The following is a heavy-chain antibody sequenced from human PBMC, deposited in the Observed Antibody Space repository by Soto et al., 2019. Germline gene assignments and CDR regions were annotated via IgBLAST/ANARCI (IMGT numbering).Heavy chain of an antibody. CDR2: ISGYNGNT. CDR1: GYTFSNYG. Sequence: GASVKVSCKASGYTFSNYGVTWLRQAPGQGLEWMGWISGYNGNTNYAQNFQGRVTMTADPSTRTAYMDLRSLRSDDTAVYFCARKSSSSSWFDPWGQGTLVTVSS. J-gene: IGHJ5*02. CDR3: ARKSSSSSWFDP. V-gene: IGHV1-18*01. D-gene: IGHD6-6*01.